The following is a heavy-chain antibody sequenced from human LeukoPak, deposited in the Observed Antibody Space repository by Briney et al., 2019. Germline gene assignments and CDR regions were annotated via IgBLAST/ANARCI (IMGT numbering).Heavy chain of an antibody. CDR3: ARENALHCSGGSCYLIGYYGMDV. Sequence: GGSLRLSCAASGFTVSSNYMSWVRQAPGKGLEWVSVIYSGGSTYYADSVKGRFTTSRDNSKNTLYLQMNSLRAEDTAVYYCARENALHCSGGSCYLIGYYGMDVWGQGTTVTVSS. CDR1: GFTVSSNY. D-gene: IGHD2-15*01. J-gene: IGHJ6*02. CDR2: IYSGGST. V-gene: IGHV3-53*01.